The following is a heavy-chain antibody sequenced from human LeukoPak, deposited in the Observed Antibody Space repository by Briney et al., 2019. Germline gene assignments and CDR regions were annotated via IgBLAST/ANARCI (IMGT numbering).Heavy chain of an antibody. J-gene: IGHJ4*02. V-gene: IGHV3-48*03. CDR1: GFSLSSHE. CDR3: VREYFSYGDRYFDY. D-gene: IGHD4-17*01. Sequence: PGGSLRLSCAASGFSLSSHEMNWVRQAPGQGLEWISYISSTATTRYYADSVKGRFTVSKDNARNELFLQMNSLRAEDTAVYYCVREYFSYGDRYFDYWGQGTLVTVSS. CDR2: ISSTATTR.